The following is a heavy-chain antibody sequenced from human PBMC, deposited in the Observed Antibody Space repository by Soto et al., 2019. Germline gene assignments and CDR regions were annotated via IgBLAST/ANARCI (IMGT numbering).Heavy chain of an antibody. Sequence: PSETLSLTCTVSGGSISSYYWSWIRQPPGKGLEWIGYIYYRGSTKYNPSLKSRVTISIDTSKNQCSLKVTSVTAADTAVYYCARNTGDYDILTGYYYFDYWGQGTLVTVS. CDR1: GGSISSYY. V-gene: IGHV4-59*01. CDR3: ARNTGDYDILTGYYYFDY. D-gene: IGHD3-9*01. CDR2: IYYRGST. J-gene: IGHJ4*02.